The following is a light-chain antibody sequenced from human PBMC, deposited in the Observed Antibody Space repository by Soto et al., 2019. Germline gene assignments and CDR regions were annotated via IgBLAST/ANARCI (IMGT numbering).Light chain of an antibody. Sequence: EIVLTQSPVTLSXXAXXXXTXXXXASQSVSSSYLAWYQQKPGQAPRLLIYGASSRATGIPARFSGSGSGTEFTLTISSLQSEDFAVYYCQQYNNWRTFGQGTKVDIK. V-gene: IGKV3-15*01. CDR1: QSVSSSY. CDR3: QQYNNWRT. CDR2: GAS. J-gene: IGKJ1*01.